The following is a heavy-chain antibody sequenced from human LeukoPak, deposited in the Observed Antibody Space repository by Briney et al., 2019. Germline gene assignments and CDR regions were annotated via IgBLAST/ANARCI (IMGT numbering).Heavy chain of an antibody. CDR3: ARTTEGGYTYGYFYYYYMDV. J-gene: IGHJ6*03. D-gene: IGHD5-18*01. CDR1: GGSIGSYY. CDR2: IYDSGST. V-gene: IGHV4-59*01. Sequence: PSETLSLTCTVSGGSIGSYYWSWIRQPPGKGLEWIGYIYDSGSTNYNPSLKSRVTISVDTSKNQFSLKLTSVTAADTAVYYCARTTEGGYTYGYFYYYYMDVWGKGTTVTISS.